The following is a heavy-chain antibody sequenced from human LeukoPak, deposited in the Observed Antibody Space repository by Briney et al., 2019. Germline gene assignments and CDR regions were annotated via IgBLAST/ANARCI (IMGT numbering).Heavy chain of an antibody. D-gene: IGHD6-19*01. CDR3: AFSPDSSGWLNWFDP. CDR2: IIPIFGTA. V-gene: IGHV1-69*13. CDR1: GGTFSSYA. J-gene: IGHJ5*02. Sequence: ASVKVSCKASGGTFSSYAISWVRQAPGQGLEWMGGIIPIFGTANYAQKFQGRVTITADESTSTAYMELSSLRSEDTAVYYCAFSPDSSGWLNWFDPWGQGTLVTVSS.